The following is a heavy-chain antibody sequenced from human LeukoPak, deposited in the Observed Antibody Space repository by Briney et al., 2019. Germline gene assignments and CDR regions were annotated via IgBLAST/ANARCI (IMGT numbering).Heavy chain of an antibody. J-gene: IGHJ4*02. CDR2: IKQDGSER. CDR1: KFDNSGYL. CDR3: ATDGGPFDH. V-gene: IGHV3-7*01. Sequence: WGALRLPWGAKFDNSGYLVGWVRQGPGEGVEWVANIKQDGSERYYVDSVKGRFTISRDNAKNSQYLQMNSLRVDDTAVYYCATDGGPFDHWGQGTLVTVSS.